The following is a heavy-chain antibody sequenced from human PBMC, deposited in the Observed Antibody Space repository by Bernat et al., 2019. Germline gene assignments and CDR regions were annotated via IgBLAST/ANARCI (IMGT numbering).Heavy chain of an antibody. V-gene: IGHV1-18*01. CDR2: ISAYNGNT. D-gene: IGHD6-13*01. Sequence: QVQLVQSGAEVKKPGASVKVSCKASGYNFSNYGISWVRQAPGQGLEWMGWISAYNGNTNYAQKVQGRDTITTDTSTSTAYMELRSLRSDDTAVYYCVRGGGGAATGIMMAYWGQGTLVTVSS. CDR1: GYNFSNYG. J-gene: IGHJ4*02. CDR3: VRGGGGAATGIMMAY.